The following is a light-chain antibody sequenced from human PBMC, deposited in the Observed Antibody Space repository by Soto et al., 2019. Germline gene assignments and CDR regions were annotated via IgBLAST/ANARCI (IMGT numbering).Light chain of an antibody. CDR3: LQNNEWPLT. V-gene: IGKV3D-15*01. CDR2: TAS. Sequence: ETVMTQSPASLSASPGDEATLSCRASQSVGRNVAWYRQKVGQAPRLLIYTASTRATGIPVRFSGSGSGTEFTLTISGLQSDDVATYYCLQNNEWPLTFGGGTKVEIK. CDR1: QSVGRN. J-gene: IGKJ4*01.